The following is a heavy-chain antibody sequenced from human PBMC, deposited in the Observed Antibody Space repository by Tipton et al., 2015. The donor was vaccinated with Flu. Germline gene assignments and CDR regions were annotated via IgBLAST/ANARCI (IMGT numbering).Heavy chain of an antibody. CDR3: ARAGGSDSWYVY. Sequence: GLVKPSETLSLSCDVSGYSITSAYYWGWVRQPPGQGLEWIGSIYTSGRTDYNPSLKSRITISVDTSNNLFSLNLRSVSAADTAVYYCARAGGSDSWYVYWGQGTLVTVSS. V-gene: IGHV4-38-2*01. CDR1: GYSITSAYY. D-gene: IGHD6-13*01. CDR2: IYTSGRT. J-gene: IGHJ4*02.